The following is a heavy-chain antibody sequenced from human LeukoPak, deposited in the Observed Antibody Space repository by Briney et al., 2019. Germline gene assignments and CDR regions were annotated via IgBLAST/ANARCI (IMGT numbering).Heavy chain of an antibody. CDR3: ARDGSRTWYIY. CDR1: GYTFTSYR. CDR2: ISTYNVDT. Sequence: ASVKVSCKASGYTFTSYRITWVRQAPGQGLEWMGWISTYNVDTNYAQRLQGRLTMTTDTSTSTAYMELRSLRSDDTAIYYCARDGSRTWYIYWGQGTLVTVSP. V-gene: IGHV1-18*01. J-gene: IGHJ4*02. D-gene: IGHD6-13*01.